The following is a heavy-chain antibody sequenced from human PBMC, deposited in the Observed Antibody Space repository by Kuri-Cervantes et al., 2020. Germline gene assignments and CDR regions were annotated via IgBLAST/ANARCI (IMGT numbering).Heavy chain of an antibody. CDR1: GGTFSSYA. CDR2: IIPIFGTA. J-gene: IGHJ3*02. V-gene: IGHV1-69*05. D-gene: IGHD5-24*01. CDR3: ARTGGEGYTSDEAFDI. Sequence: SVKVSCKASGGTFSSYAISWVRQAPGQGLEWMGGIIPIFGTANYAQKFQGRVTMTRDTAISTAYMELSSLRSEDTAVYYCARTGGEGYTSDEAFDIWGQGTMVTVSS.